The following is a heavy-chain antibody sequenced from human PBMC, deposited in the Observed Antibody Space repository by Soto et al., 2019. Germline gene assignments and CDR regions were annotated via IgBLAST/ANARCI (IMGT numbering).Heavy chain of an antibody. J-gene: IGHJ4*02. CDR1: GYGFTTYG. Sequence: QVHLVQSGAEVKKPGASVKVSCKGSGYGFTTYGITWVRQAPGQGLEWMAWISAHNGNTNYAQKLQGRVTVTRDTSTTPAYKELRSMTSDDPAVYYCTSGRYRDYWGQGALVTVSS. V-gene: IGHV1-18*01. CDR2: ISAHNGNT. D-gene: IGHD6-19*01. CDR3: TSGRYRDY.